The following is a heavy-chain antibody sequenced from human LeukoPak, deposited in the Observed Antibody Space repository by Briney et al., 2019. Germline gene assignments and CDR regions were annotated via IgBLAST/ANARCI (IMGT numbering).Heavy chain of an antibody. J-gene: IGHJ6*02. CDR3: ARLYYSSSWYPYYYGMDV. V-gene: IGHV4-59*08. D-gene: IGHD6-13*01. Sequence: EALSPPFPVSGGSISSYYWSLIRPPPGKGLEGIGYIYYSGSTNYNPSLKSRVTISVDTSKNQFSLKLSSVTAADTAVYYCARLYYSSSWYPYYYGMDVWGQGTTVTVSS. CDR2: IYYSGST. CDR1: GGSISSYY.